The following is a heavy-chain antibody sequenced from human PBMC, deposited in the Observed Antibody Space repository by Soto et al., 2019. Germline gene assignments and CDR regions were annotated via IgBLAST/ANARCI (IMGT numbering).Heavy chain of an antibody. CDR2: IIPIFGTA. J-gene: IGHJ6*02. CDR3: AREIQASIAARRKDYYYFGMDV. Sequence: QVQLVQSGAEVKKPGSSVKVSCKASGGTFSSYAISWVRQAPGQGLEWMGGIIPIFGTANYAQQFQGRVTITADESTSTVYMELSSLSSEDTAVYYCAREIQASIAARRKDYYYFGMDVWGQGTTVSVSS. CDR1: GGTFSSYA. V-gene: IGHV1-69*01. D-gene: IGHD6-6*01.